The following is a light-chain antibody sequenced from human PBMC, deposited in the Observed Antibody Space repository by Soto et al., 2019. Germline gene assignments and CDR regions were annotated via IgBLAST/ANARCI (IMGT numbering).Light chain of an antibody. Sequence: DIQMTQSPSSVSASVGDRVTITCRSSEDISTWLAWYQQKPGKAPKLLIYAASSLQSGGPLRFSGSGSGTDFTLTISSLQPEDFATYYCQHADSFPLITFGQGTRLDIK. CDR3: QHADSFPLIT. CDR1: EDISTW. J-gene: IGKJ5*01. V-gene: IGKV1-12*01. CDR2: AAS.